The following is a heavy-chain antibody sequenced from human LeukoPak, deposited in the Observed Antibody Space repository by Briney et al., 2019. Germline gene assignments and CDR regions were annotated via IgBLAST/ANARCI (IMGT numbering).Heavy chain of an antibody. CDR2: ISGSGGRT. CDR3: ARGPYCSGGSCYTLTMYYFDY. V-gene: IGHV3-23*01. D-gene: IGHD2-15*01. J-gene: IGHJ4*02. CDR1: GFTFSNSA. Sequence: PGRSLRLSCAASGFTFSNSAMSWVRQAPGKGLEWVSGISGSGGRTYYADSVKGRFTISRDNAKNSLYLQMNSLRAEDTAVYYCARGPYCSGGSCYTLTMYYFDYWGQGTLVTVSS.